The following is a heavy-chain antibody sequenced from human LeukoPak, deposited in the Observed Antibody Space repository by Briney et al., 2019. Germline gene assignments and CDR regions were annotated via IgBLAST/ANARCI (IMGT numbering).Heavy chain of an antibody. CDR2: IYYSGST. D-gene: IGHD5-18*01. J-gene: IGHJ4*02. Sequence: PSETLSLTCTVSGGSFSSSSYYWGWIRQPPGKGLEWIGSIYYSGSTYYNPSLKSRVTISVDTSKNQFSLKLSSVTAADTAVYYCARATRIQLWLLESDYWGQGTLVTVSS. CDR3: ARATRIQLWLLESDY. V-gene: IGHV4-39*01. CDR1: GGSFSSSSYY.